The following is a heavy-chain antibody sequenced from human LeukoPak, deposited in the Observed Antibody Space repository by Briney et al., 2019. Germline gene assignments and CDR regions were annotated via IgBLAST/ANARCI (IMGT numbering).Heavy chain of an antibody. CDR2: ISAYNGNT. CDR1: GYTFTSYG. J-gene: IGHJ4*02. Sequence: ASVKVSCTASGYTFTSYGISWVRQAPGQGLEWMGWISAYNGNTNYAQKLQGRVTMTTDTSTSTAYMELRSLRSDDTAVYYCARDNLQAAAGPSFDYWGQGTLVTVSS. V-gene: IGHV1-18*04. D-gene: IGHD6-13*01. CDR3: ARDNLQAAAGPSFDY.